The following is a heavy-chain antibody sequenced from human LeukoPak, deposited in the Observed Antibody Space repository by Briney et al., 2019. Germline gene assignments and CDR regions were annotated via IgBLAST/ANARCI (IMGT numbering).Heavy chain of an antibody. CDR1: GFTFSSYA. CDR2: IKQDGSEK. CDR3: ARVNFWSGYSDLYYYYYGMDV. J-gene: IGHJ6*02. Sequence: GGSLRLSCAASGFTFSSYAMSWVRQAPGKGLEWVANIKQDGSEKYYVDSVKGRFTISRDNAKNSLYLQMNSLRAEDTAVYYCARVNFWSGYSDLYYYYYGMDVWGQGTTVTVSS. D-gene: IGHD3-3*01. V-gene: IGHV3-7*01.